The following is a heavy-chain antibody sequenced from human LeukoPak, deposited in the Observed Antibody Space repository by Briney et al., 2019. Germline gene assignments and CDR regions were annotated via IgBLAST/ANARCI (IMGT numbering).Heavy chain of an antibody. D-gene: IGHD3-10*01. V-gene: IGHV4-61*01. CDR1: GGSVSSGSYY. CDR2: IYYSGST. J-gene: IGHJ6*04. CDR3: ARDHYYGSGDDYYYYYGMDV. Sequence: SETLSLTCTVSGGSVSSGSYYWSWIRQPPGKGLEWTGYIYYSGSTNYNPSLKSRVTISVDTSKNQFSLKLSSVTAADTAVYYCARDHYYGSGDDYYYYYGMDVWGKGTTVTVSS.